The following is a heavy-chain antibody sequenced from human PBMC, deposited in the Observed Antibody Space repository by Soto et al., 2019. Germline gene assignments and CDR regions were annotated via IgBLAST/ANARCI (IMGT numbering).Heavy chain of an antibody. D-gene: IGHD2-2*02. CDR2: INPSGGST. Sequence: AASVKVSCKASGYTFTSYYIHWVRQAPGQGLEWMGIINPSGGSTSYAQKFQGRVTMTRDTSTSTVYMELSSLRSEDTAVYYRARDGPNFFCSSTSCYTGFDYWGQGTLVTVSS. J-gene: IGHJ4*02. CDR1: GYTFTSYY. V-gene: IGHV1-46*01. CDR3: ARDGPNFFCSSTSCYTGFDY.